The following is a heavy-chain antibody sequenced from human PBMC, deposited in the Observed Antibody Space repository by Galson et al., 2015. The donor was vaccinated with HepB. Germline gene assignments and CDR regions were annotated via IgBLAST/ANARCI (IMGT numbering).Heavy chain of an antibody. V-gene: IGHV5-51*01. Sequence: SGAEVKKPGESLKISCKGSGYSFTSYWIGWVRQMPGKGLEWMGIIYPGDSDTRYSPSFQGQVTISADKSISTAYLQWSSLKASDTAMYYCARRSITYYYDSSGREDAFDIWGQGTMVTVSS. J-gene: IGHJ3*02. CDR1: GYSFTSYW. CDR3: ARRSITYYYDSSGREDAFDI. D-gene: IGHD3-22*01. CDR2: IYPGDSDT.